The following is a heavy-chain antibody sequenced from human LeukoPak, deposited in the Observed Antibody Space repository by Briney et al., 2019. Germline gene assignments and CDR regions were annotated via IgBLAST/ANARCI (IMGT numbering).Heavy chain of an antibody. V-gene: IGHV3-21*01. D-gene: IGHD3-16*01. CDR3: AATQEGVDY. CDR1: GFTFSSYS. J-gene: IGHJ4*02. Sequence: PGGSLRLSCAASGFTFSSYSMNWVRQAPGKGLEWVSSISSSSSYIYYADSVKGRFTISRDNARNTLYLQMNSLRAEDTAVYYCAATQEGVDYWGQGTLVTVSS. CDR2: ISSSSSYI.